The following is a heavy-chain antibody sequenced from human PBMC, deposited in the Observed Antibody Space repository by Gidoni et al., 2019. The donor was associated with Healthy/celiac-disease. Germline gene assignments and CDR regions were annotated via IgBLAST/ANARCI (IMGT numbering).Heavy chain of an antibody. D-gene: IGHD3-22*01. CDR1: GFTFSSYA. CDR2: ISGSGGST. V-gene: IGHV3-23*01. J-gene: IGHJ6*02. CDR3: AKDGRDSSGYYIYYYYGMDV. Sequence: EVQLLESGGGLVQPGGSLRLSCAASGFTFSSYAMSWVRQAPGKGLEWVSAISGSGGSTYYADSVKGRFTISRDNSKNTLYLQMNSLRAEDTAVYYCAKDGRDSSGYYIYYYYGMDVWGQGTTVTVSS.